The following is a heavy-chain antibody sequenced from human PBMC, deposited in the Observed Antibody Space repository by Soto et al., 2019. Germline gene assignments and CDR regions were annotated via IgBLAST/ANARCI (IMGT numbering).Heavy chain of an antibody. CDR2: IYHSGNT. Sequence: SETLSLTCAVSGYSITNGYYWGWIRQPPGKGLEWIGSIYHSGNTYYNPSLKSRVTLSIDTSKNQFSLRLRSVTAADTAMYYCARVKLAGRGSFHDWGQGTLVTVSS. CDR1: GYSITNGYY. D-gene: IGHD3-3*02. V-gene: IGHV4-38-2*01. J-gene: IGHJ4*02. CDR3: ARVKLAGRGSFHD.